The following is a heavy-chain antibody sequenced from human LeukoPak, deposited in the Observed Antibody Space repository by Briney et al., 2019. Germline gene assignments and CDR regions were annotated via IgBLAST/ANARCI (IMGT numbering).Heavy chain of an antibody. J-gene: IGHJ6*03. CDR1: DDSITMYY. V-gene: IGHV4-59*01. CDR2: ADHTGST. Sequence: PSETLSLTCSVSDDSITMYYWTWIRQPPGKGLEWIGYADHTGSTNFNPSLNGRVSISRDTTNNLFSLRLRSVTAADTAVYFCARGRVSSSTWYSTYYYYFYMDVWGKGTTVTVSS. CDR3: ARGRVSSSTWYSTYYYYFYMDV. D-gene: IGHD1-1*01.